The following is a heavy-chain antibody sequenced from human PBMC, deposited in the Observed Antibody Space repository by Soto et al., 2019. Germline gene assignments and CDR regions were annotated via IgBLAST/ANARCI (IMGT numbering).Heavy chain of an antibody. CDR1: GFTFSSYG. Sequence: QVQLVESGGGVVQPGRSLRLSCAASGFTFSSYGMHWVRQAPGKGLEWVAVISYDGSNKYYADSVKGRFTISRDNSKNTLYLQMNSLRAEDTAVYYCAILVGATFRDAFDIWGQGTMVTVSS. D-gene: IGHD1-26*01. CDR3: AILVGATFRDAFDI. V-gene: IGHV3-30*03. CDR2: ISYDGSNK. J-gene: IGHJ3*02.